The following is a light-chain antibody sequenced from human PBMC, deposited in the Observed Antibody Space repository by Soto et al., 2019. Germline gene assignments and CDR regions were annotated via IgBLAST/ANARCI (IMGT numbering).Light chain of an antibody. CDR2: LKSDGSH. CDR1: SGHSNYA. CDR3: QTWGTGIRV. Sequence: QLVLTQSPSASASLGASVKLTCTLSSGHSNYAIAWHQQQPEKGPRYLMKLKSDGSHSKGDGIPDRFSGSSSGAERYLTISSLQSVDEADYYCQTWGTGIRVFGTGTKVTVL. V-gene: IGLV4-69*01. J-gene: IGLJ1*01.